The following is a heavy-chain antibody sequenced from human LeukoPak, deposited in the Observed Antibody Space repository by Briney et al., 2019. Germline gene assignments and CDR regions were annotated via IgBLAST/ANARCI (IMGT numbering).Heavy chain of an antibody. CDR1: GGSISSYY. D-gene: IGHD3-22*01. CDR3: ASRAGNYFNYYYYYYVNV. V-gene: IGHV4-59*01. J-gene: IGHJ6*03. Sequence: SETLSLTCTVSGGSISSYYWSWIRQPPGKGLEWIGYIYYSGSTNYNPSLKSRVTISVDTSKNQFSPKLSSVTAADTAVYYCASRAGNYFNYYYYYYVNVWGKGTTVTVS. CDR2: IYYSGST.